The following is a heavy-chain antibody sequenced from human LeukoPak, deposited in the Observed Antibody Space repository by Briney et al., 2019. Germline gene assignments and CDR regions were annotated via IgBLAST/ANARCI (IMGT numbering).Heavy chain of an antibody. CDR3: ARGRDGYNPNSGDFDY. D-gene: IGHD5-24*01. CDR1: GYTFTGYY. CDR2: INPNSGGT. J-gene: IGHJ4*02. Sequence: ASVKVSCKASGYTFTGYYMHWVRQAPGQGLEWMGWINPNSGGTNYAQKFQGRVTMTRDTSISTAYMELSRLRSDDTAVYYCARGRDGYNPNSGDFDYWGQGTLVTVSS. V-gene: IGHV1-2*02.